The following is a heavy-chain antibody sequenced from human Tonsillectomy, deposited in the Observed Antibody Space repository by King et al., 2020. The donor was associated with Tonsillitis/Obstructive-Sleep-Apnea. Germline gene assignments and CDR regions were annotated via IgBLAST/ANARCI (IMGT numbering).Heavy chain of an antibody. Sequence: VQLVESGVEVKKPGESLSISCPGSGYIFTNYWINWVRQMPGKGLEWMGTIDPSDSYTNYSPSFQGHVSFSADKSISTAYMQWSSLKASDTAMFFCARGANNDHYSDYYYSMDVWGQGTTVTVSS. CDR3: ARGANNDHYSDYYYSMDV. CDR1: GYIFTNYW. J-gene: IGHJ6*02. D-gene: IGHD4/OR15-4a*01. V-gene: IGHV5-10-1*03. CDR2: IDPSDSYT.